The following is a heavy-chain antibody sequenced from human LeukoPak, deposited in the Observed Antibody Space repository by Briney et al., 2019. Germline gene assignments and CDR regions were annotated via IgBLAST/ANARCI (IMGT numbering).Heavy chain of an antibody. CDR3: ARGFVTTVTTFPRGAFDI. J-gene: IGHJ3*02. D-gene: IGHD4-17*01. V-gene: IGHV4-39*07. CDR1: GGSISSSSYY. CDR2: INHSGST. Sequence: SETLSLTCTVSGGSISSSSYYWGWIRQPPGKGLEWIGEINHSGSTNYNPSLKSRVTISVDTSKNQFSLKLSSVTAADTAVYYCARGFVTTVTTFPRGAFDIWGQGTMVTVSS.